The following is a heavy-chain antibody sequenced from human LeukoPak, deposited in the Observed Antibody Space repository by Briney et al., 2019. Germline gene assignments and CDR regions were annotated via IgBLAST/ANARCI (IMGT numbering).Heavy chain of an antibody. D-gene: IGHD2-2*02. CDR2: INPTAGNT. Sequence: ASVKVSCKASGYTFSNYYLHWVRQAPGQGLEWMGLINPTAGNTYYAQKFQGRVTMTRDMSTSTVYMELSSLRSEDTAVYYCARVAAEVVGVPGPIGFGWLRRDYYYMDVWGKGTTVTVSS. CDR1: GYTFSNYY. V-gene: IGHV1-46*01. J-gene: IGHJ6*03. CDR3: ARVAAEVVGVPGPIGFGWLRRDYYYMDV.